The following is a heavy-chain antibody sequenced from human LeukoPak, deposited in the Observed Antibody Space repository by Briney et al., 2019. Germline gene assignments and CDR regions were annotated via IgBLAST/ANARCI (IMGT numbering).Heavy chain of an antibody. CDR3: ARGSCPPYWRRNWFDP. Sequence: PSETLSLTCAVDGGSFSGYYWSWIRQPPGKGLEWIGEINHSGSTNYNPSLKSRVTISVDTSKNQFSLKLSSVTAADTAVYYCARGSCPPYWRRNWFDPWGQGTLVTVSS. CDR1: GGSFSGYY. V-gene: IGHV4-34*01. D-gene: IGHD2-2*01. CDR2: INHSGST. J-gene: IGHJ5*02.